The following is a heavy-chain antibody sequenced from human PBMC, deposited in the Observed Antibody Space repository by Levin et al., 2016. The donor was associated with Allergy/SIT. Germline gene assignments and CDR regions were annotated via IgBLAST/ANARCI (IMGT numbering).Heavy chain of an antibody. CDR1: GGSISSYY. V-gene: IGHV4-59*12. J-gene: IGHJ4*02. CDR2: IYYSGST. CDR3: ARRRQWLVRGTHGYDY. Sequence: SETLSLTCTVSGGSISSYYWSWIRQPPGKGLEWIGYIYYSGSTNYNPSLKSRVTISVDTSKNQFSLKLSSVTAADTAVYYCARRRQWLVRGTHGYDYWGQGTLVTVSS. D-gene: IGHD6-19*01.